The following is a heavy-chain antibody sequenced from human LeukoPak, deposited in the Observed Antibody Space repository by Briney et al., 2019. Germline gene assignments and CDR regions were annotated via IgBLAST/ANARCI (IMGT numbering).Heavy chain of an antibody. Sequence: GRCLRLSRAASGFTVSRNYMSWVPQARGKGREGGTVIYSGGRTYYAESVKGRFTISRDNSKNTLYLQMNSLRAEDTAVYYCATESGNYYFDDWGQGTLVTVSS. D-gene: IGHD4-23*01. V-gene: IGHV3-66*02. J-gene: IGHJ4*02. CDR1: GFTVSRNY. CDR3: ATESGNYYFDD. CDR2: IYSGGRT.